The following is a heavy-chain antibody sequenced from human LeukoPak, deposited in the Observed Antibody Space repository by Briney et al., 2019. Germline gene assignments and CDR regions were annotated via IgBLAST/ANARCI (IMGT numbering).Heavy chain of an antibody. Sequence: GRSLRLSCAASGFTFSSYGMHWVRQAPGKGLEWVAAIWYDGSNKYYADSVKGRFTISRDNSKNTLYLQMNSLRAEDTAVYYCARVEWELPSAFDIWGQGTMVTVSS. D-gene: IGHD1-26*01. J-gene: IGHJ3*02. V-gene: IGHV3-33*01. CDR2: IWYDGSNK. CDR3: ARVEWELPSAFDI. CDR1: GFTFSSYG.